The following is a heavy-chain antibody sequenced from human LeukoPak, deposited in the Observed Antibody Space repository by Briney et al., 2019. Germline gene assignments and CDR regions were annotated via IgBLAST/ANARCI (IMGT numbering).Heavy chain of an antibody. CDR3: ASLAAAGLTNQKTDY. D-gene: IGHD6-13*01. J-gene: IGHJ4*02. CDR1: GGTFSSYA. Sequence: ASVKVSCKASGGTFSSYAISWVRQAPGQGLEWMGGIIPIFGTANYAQKFQGRVTITADKSTSTAYMELSSLRSEDTAVYYCASLAAAGLTNQKTDYWGQGTLVTVSS. CDR2: IIPIFGTA. V-gene: IGHV1-69*06.